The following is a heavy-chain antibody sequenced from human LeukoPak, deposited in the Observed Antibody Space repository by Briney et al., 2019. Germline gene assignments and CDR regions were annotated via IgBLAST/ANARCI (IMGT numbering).Heavy chain of an antibody. D-gene: IGHD3-3*01. CDR3: AREIATIFGVAENGMDV. Sequence: GGSLRLSCAASGFTFSSYAMHWVRQAPGKGLEWVAVISYDGSNKYYADSVKGRFTISRDNSKNTLYLQMNSLRAEDTAVYYCAREIATIFGVAENGMDVWGQGTTVAVSS. CDR2: ISYDGSNK. J-gene: IGHJ6*02. V-gene: IGHV3-30-3*01. CDR1: GFTFSSYA.